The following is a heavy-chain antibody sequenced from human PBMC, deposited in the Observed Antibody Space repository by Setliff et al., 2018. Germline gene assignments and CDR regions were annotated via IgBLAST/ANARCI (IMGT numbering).Heavy chain of an antibody. CDR1: GDSISGYF. J-gene: IGHJ4*02. V-gene: IGHV4-59*01. CDR2: IQKRGSTTT. D-gene: IGHD6-19*01. Sequence: PSETLSLTCIVSGDSISGYFWSWIRQAPGKGLEWIGYIQKRGSTTTKYNPSLGSRISISIDTSKNQFSLQLSSVSDGDTAVYYCARDQFSSGWYGPPESYFDCWGQGIQVTVS. CDR3: ARDQFSSGWYGPPESYFDC.